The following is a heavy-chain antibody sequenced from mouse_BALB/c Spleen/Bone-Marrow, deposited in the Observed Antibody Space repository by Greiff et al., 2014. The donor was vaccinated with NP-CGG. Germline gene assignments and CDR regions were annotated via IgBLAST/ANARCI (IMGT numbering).Heavy chain of an antibody. CDR1: GFTFTDYY. Sequence: EVKLVESGGGLVQPGGSLRLSCATSGFTFTDYYMSWVRQPPGKALEWLGFIRNKANGHTTEYSASVKGRFTISRDNSQSILYLQMNTLRAEDSATYYCAREGVYYGNPYWYFDVWGAGTTVTVSS. V-gene: IGHV7-3*02. D-gene: IGHD2-1*01. CDR2: IRNKANGHTT. J-gene: IGHJ1*01. CDR3: AREGVYYGNPYWYFDV.